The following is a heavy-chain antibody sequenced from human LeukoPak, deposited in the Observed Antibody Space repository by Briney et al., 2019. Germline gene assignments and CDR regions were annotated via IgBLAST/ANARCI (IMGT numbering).Heavy chain of an antibody. J-gene: IGHJ4*02. CDR2: ISGSGGST. D-gene: IGHD6-19*01. CDR3: AKDGLQWPRYPDY. Sequence: PGGSLRLSCVASGFTFSSYAMSWVRQAPGKGLEWVSSISGSGGSTYYGDSVKGRFTISGDISKNTLYLQMNSLRADDTAVYYCAKDGLQWPRYPDYWGQGTLVTVSS. CDR1: GFTFSSYA. V-gene: IGHV3-23*01.